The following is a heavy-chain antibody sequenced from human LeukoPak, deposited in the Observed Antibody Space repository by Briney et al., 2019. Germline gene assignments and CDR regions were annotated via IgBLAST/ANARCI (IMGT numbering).Heavy chain of an antibody. CDR1: GGSISSGGYY. D-gene: IGHD1-14*01. Sequence: PSQTLSLTCTVSGGSISSGGYYWSWIRQPPGKGLEWIGYIYHSGSTYYNPSLKSRVTISVDRSKNQFSLKLSSVAAADTAVYYCAREDNTPTSRFDYWGQGTLVTVSS. V-gene: IGHV4-30-2*01. CDR3: AREDNTPTSRFDY. J-gene: IGHJ4*02. CDR2: IYHSGST.